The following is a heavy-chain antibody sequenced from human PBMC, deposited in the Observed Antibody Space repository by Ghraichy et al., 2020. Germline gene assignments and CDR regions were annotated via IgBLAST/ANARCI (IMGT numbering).Heavy chain of an antibody. V-gene: IGHV3-30*18. CDR3: AKVHQEYCTGGSCHYFDQ. Sequence: GGSLRLSCAASGFSFSVFGIHWVRQAPGKGLEWVAAISEDGNDKYYLDSVKGRFIISRDNSKNTLYLQMSSLRVEDTALYYCAKVHQEYCTGGSCHYFDQWGQGTLVSVSS. CDR2: ISEDGNDK. J-gene: IGHJ4*02. CDR1: GFSFSVFG. D-gene: IGHD2-15*01.